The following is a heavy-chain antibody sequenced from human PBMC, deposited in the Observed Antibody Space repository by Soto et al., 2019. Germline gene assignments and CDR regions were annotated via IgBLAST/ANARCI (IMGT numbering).Heavy chain of an antibody. J-gene: IGHJ4*02. D-gene: IGHD1-26*01. Sequence: EVQLVESGGGLVQPGRSLRLSCAASGFTFDDYAMHWVRQAPGKGLEWVSGISWNSGSIGYADSVKGRFTISRDNAKNSLYLQMNSLRAEDTALYYCAKDLEWELRPAFDYWGQGTLVTVSS. V-gene: IGHV3-9*01. CDR2: ISWNSGSI. CDR3: AKDLEWELRPAFDY. CDR1: GFTFDDYA.